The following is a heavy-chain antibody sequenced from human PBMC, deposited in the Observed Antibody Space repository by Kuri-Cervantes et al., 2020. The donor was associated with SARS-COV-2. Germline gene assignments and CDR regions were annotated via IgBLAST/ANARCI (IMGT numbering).Heavy chain of an antibody. Sequence: GKSLKISCAASGFTFNSYSKNWVRQAPGKGLEWVSSISSSSNGYIYYADSVKGRFTVSRDNAKDSLYLQMNSLITEDTAVYYCARDWGRPDYWGQGTLVTVSS. J-gene: IGHJ4*02. CDR3: ARDWGRPDY. V-gene: IGHV3-21*01. D-gene: IGHD3-16*01. CDR1: GFTFNSYS. CDR2: ISSSSNGYI.